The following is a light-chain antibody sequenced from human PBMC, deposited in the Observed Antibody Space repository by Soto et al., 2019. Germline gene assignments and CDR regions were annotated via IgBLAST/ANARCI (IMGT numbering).Light chain of an antibody. CDR3: AAWDDSLNVHYV. V-gene: IGLV1-44*01. CDR2: SNN. Sequence: QSVLTQPPSASGTPGQRVTISCSGSSSNIGSNTVNWYQQLPGTAPKLLIYSNNQRPSGVPDRFSGSKSGTSASLAISGLQSEDEADYYCAAWDDSLNVHYVFGTGTKATVL. CDR1: SSNIGSNT. J-gene: IGLJ1*01.